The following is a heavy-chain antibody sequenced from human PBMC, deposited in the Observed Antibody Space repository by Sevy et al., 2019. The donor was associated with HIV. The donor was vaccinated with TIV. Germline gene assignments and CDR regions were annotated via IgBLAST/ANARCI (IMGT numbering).Heavy chain of an antibody. V-gene: IGHV3-23*01. CDR3: AKEAAPQDYYYGMDV. CDR2: ISGSGGST. CDR1: GFSFTDYT. Sequence: GGSLRLSCAASGFSFTDYTMNWVRQSPGKGLEWVSAISGSGGSTYYADSVKGRFTISRDNSKNTLYLQMNSLRAEDTAVYYCAKEAAPQDYYYGMDVWGQGTTVTVSS. D-gene: IGHD6-6*01. J-gene: IGHJ6*02.